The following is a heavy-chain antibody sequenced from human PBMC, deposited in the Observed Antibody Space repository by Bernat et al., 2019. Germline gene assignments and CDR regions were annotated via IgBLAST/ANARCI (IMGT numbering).Heavy chain of an antibody. CDR3: AKHYDFWSGYLDY. J-gene: IGHJ4*02. Sequence: EVQLLESGGGLVQPGGSLRLSGAASGFTFSSYAMSWVRQAPGRGLEWVSAISGSGGSTYYADSVKGRFTISRDTSKNTLYLQMNSLRAEDTAVYYCAKHYDFWSGYLDYWGQGTLVTVSS. D-gene: IGHD3-3*01. V-gene: IGHV3-23*01. CDR2: ISGSGGST. CDR1: GFTFSSYA.